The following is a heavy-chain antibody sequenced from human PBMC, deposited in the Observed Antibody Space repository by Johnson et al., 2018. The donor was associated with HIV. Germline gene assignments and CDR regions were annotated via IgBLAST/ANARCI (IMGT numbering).Heavy chain of an antibody. J-gene: IGHJ3*02. V-gene: IGHV3-15*01. D-gene: IGHD6-13*01. CDR1: GFTFSNAW. CDR2: IKRKTDGGTT. Sequence: VQLVESGGGLVKPGGSLRLSCAASGFTFSNAWMSWVRQAPGKGLEWVGRIKRKTDGGTTDYAAPVNSRFTISRDDSKNTLYLQMNSLKTEDTAVYYCTTDLAAVGSGAFDIWGQGTMVTVSS. CDR3: TTDLAAVGSGAFDI.